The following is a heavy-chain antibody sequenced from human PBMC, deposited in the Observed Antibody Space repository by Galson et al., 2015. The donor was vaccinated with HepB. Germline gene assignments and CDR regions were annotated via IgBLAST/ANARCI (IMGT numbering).Heavy chain of an antibody. D-gene: IGHD6-13*01. CDR2: IYSGGST. Sequence: SLRLSCAASGFNFNDAWLSWARQAPGKGLEWVSVIYSGGSTYYADSVKGRFTISRHNSKNTLYLQMNSLRAEDTAVYYCARSRSSWYWYFDYWGQGTLVTVSS. CDR1: GFNFNDAW. CDR3: ARSRSSWYWYFDY. J-gene: IGHJ4*02. V-gene: IGHV3-53*04.